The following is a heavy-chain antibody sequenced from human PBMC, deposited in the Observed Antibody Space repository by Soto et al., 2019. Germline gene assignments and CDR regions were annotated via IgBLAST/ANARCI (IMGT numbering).Heavy chain of an antibody. Sequence: PSETLSLTCTVSGGSISSYYWSWIRQPPGKGLEWIGYIYYSGSTNYNPSLKSRVTISVDTSKNQFSLKLSSVTAADTALYYCARWYGYSFDYWGQGTLVTVSS. CDR3: ARWYGYSFDY. CDR1: GGSISSYY. D-gene: IGHD1-1*01. V-gene: IGHV4-59*08. CDR2: IYYSGST. J-gene: IGHJ4*02.